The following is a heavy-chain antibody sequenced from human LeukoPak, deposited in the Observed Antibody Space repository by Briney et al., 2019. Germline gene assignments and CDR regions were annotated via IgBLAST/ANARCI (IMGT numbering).Heavy chain of an antibody. CDR2: ISGSGGST. J-gene: IGHJ4*02. D-gene: IGHD3-22*01. CDR1: GFTFSSYA. CDR3: AKRGYESSEIMEYFDY. V-gene: IGHV3-23*01. Sequence: PGGSLRLSCAASGFTFSSYAMSWVRQAPGKGLEWVSAISGSGGSTYYADSVKGRFTISRDNSKNTLYLQMNSLRAEDTAVYYCAKRGYESSEIMEYFDYWGQGTLVTVSS.